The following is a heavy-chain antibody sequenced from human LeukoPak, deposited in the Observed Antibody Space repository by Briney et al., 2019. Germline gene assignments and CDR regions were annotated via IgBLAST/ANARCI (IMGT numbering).Heavy chain of an antibody. Sequence: GGSLRLSCAASGFTFGSYAMSWVRQAPGKGLEWVSAISCGGGSTYYGDSVKGRFIISTDNWKHTLFLQMVGLGGEQTGVTYCAKKGRQLPISWGQGTLVTVSS. V-gene: IGHV3-23*01. CDR2: ISCGGGST. J-gene: IGHJ5*02. CDR1: GFTFGSYA. D-gene: IGHD2-2*01. CDR3: AKKGRQLPIS.